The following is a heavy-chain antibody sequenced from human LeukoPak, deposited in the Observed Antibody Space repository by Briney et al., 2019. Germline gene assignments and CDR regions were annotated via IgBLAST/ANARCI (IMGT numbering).Heavy chain of an antibody. D-gene: IGHD1-1*01. CDR1: GYTFTSYG. CDR3: ARDLTNWAYYYYYGMDV. V-gene: IGHV1-18*01. CDR2: ISAYNGNT. J-gene: IGHJ6*02. Sequence: ASVKVSCKASGYTFTSYGISWVRQAPGQGLEWMGWISAYNGNTNYAQKLQGRVTTTTDTSTSTAYMELRSLRSDDTAVYYCARDLTNWAYYYYYGMDVWGQGTTVTVSS.